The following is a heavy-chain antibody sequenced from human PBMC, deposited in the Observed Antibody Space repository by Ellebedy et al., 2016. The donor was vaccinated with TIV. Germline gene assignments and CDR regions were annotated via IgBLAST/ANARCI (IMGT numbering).Heavy chain of an antibody. CDR3: ARGGYGRPFDC. D-gene: IGHD5-12*01. J-gene: IGHJ4*02. Sequence: GESLKISCAASGFTFSHYWMKWVRQAPGMGLEWVANIKQDGSEKYYVDSVKGRFTISRDNAKNSLFLQMNSLRVEDTAVYFCARGGYGRPFDCWGQGTLVTVSS. V-gene: IGHV3-7*03. CDR1: GFTFSHYW. CDR2: IKQDGSEK.